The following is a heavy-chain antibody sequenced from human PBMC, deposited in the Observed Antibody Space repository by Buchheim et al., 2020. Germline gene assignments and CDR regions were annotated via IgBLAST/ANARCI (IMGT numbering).Heavy chain of an antibody. J-gene: IGHJ6*02. Sequence: EVQLVESGGGLVQPGGSLRLSCAASGFTFSSYWMHWVRQAPGKGLVWVSRINSDGSSTSYADSVKGRFTISRDNAKKTLYLQMNSLRAEDTAVYYCARDGGDCSSTSCYYYYGMDVWGQGTT. V-gene: IGHV3-74*01. D-gene: IGHD2-2*01. CDR2: INSDGSST. CDR1: GFTFSSYW. CDR3: ARDGGDCSSTSCYYYYGMDV.